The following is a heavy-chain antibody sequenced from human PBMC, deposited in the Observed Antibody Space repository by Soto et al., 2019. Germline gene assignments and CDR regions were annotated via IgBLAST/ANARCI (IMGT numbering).Heavy chain of an antibody. CDR2: INHSGST. CDR1: GGSFSGYY. Sequence: QVQLQQWGAGLLKPSETLSLTCAVYGGSFSGYYWSWIRQPPGKGLEWIGEINHSGSTNYNPSLKSRVTISVDTSKNQFPLKLSSVTAADTAVYYCARDFGAPSPIDYWGQGTLVTVSS. J-gene: IGHJ4*02. CDR3: ARDFGAPSPIDY. V-gene: IGHV4-34*01. D-gene: IGHD3-16*01.